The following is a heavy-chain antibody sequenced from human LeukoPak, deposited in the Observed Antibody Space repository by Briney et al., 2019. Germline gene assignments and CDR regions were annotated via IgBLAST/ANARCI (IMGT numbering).Heavy chain of an antibody. CDR3: ARRGYCSSTSCYWVY. V-gene: IGHV4-38-2*02. J-gene: IGHJ4*02. CDR1: GGSISGYY. Sequence: PSETLSLTCTVSGGSISGYYWSWIRQPPGKGLEWIGSIYHSGSTYYNPSLKSRVTISVDTSKNQFSLKLSSVTAADTAVYYCARRGYCSSTSCYWVYWGQGTLVTVSS. CDR2: IYHSGST. D-gene: IGHD2-2*01.